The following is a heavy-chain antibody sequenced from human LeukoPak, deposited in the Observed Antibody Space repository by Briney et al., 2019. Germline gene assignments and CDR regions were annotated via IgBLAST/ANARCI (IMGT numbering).Heavy chain of an antibody. J-gene: IGHJ6*03. V-gene: IGHV3-43*01. CDR1: GFTFDDYT. CDR2: ISWDGGST. Sequence: GGSLRLSCAASGFTFDDYTMHWVRQAPGKGLEWVSLISWDGGSTYYADSVKGRFTISRDNSKNSLYLQMNSLRTEDTALYYCAKEGPEGDSTYSGYMDVWGKGTTVTVSS. D-gene: IGHD4-11*01. CDR3: AKEGPEGDSTYSGYMDV.